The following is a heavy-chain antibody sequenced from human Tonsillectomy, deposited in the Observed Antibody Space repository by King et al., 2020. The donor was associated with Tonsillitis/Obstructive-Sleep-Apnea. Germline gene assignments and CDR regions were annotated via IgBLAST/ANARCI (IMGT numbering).Heavy chain of an antibody. CDR2: ISSNGGST. V-gene: IGHV3-64*02. D-gene: IGHD3-3*01. CDR3: ARDRLTYYDFWGGCLDY. Sequence: VQLVESGEGLVQPGGSLRLSCAASGFTFSSYAMHWVRQAQGKGQQYVSAISSNGGSTYYADSVKCRFTISRDNSKNTLYLQMGSLRAEDMAVYYCARDRLTYYDFWGGCLDYWGQGTLVTVSS. J-gene: IGHJ4*02. CDR1: GFTFSSYA.